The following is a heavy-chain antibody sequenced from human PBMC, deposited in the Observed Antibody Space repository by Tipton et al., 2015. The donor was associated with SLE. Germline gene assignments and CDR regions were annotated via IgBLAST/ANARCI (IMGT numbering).Heavy chain of an antibody. D-gene: IGHD3-22*01. CDR2: IDPSDSYT. CDR1: GYNFINFW. J-gene: IGHJ3*01. CDR3: AIGQYYDSNRAFDV. V-gene: IGHV5-10-1*01. Sequence: VQLVQSGAEVKKPGESQRISCKGSGYNFINFWITWVRQMPGKGLEWVGRIDPSDSYTSYSPSFQGHVTISADKSISTAYLQWSSLKASDTAMYYCAIGQYYDSNRAFDVWGQGTMVTVSS.